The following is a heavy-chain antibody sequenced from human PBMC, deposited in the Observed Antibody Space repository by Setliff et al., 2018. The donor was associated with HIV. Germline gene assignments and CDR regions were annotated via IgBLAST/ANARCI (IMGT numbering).Heavy chain of an antibody. D-gene: IGHD2-15*01. J-gene: IGHJ4*02. CDR2: IRSKDISYAT. CDR1: GFTFRYP. Sequence: GGSLRLSCVASGFTFRYPMNWVRQAPGKGLEWVGRIRSKDISYATTYAASVKGRFTISRDDSKKTAYLQMSSLKTEDTAVYYCTRHHRYWGYDYWGQGTLVTVSS. CDR3: TRHHRYWGYDY. V-gene: IGHV3-73*01.